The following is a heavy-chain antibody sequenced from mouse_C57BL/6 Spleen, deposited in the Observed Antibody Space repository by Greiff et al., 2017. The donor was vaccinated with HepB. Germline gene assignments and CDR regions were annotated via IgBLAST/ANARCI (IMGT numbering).Heavy chain of an antibody. CDR2: IYPGDGDT. Sequence: QVHVKQSGPELVKPGASVKISCKASGYAFSSSWMNWVKQRPGKGLEWIGRIYPGDGDTNYNGKFKGKATLTADKSSSTAYMQLSSLTSEDSAVYFCARGRGDAMDYWGQGTSVTVSS. J-gene: IGHJ4*01. CDR3: ARGRGDAMDY. V-gene: IGHV1-82*01. CDR1: GYAFSSSW.